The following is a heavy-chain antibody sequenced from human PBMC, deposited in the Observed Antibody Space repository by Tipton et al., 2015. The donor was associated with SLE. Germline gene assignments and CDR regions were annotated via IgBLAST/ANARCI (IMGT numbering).Heavy chain of an antibody. V-gene: IGHV3-30*02. Sequence: SLRLSCAASGFTFSSYGMHWVRQAPGKGLEWVAFIRYDGSNKYYADSVKGRFTISRDNSKNTLYLQMNSLRAEDTAVYYCAKDSAVTIAYSMDVWGQGTTVTVSS. CDR1: GFTFSSYG. D-gene: IGHD4-17*01. J-gene: IGHJ6*02. CDR2: IRYDGSNK. CDR3: AKDSAVTIAYSMDV.